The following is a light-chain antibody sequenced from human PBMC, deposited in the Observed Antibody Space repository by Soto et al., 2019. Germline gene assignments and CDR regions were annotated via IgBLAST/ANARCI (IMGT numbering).Light chain of an antibody. CDR3: QQSYQFPYT. J-gene: IGKJ2*01. CDR1: RGFSGW. Sequence: DIQMTQSPPTCSAPVGDGVTLTFGGIRGFSGWLAWYQQQPGKAPKLLFYAASSLQSGVPSRFSGSASGTHFSLTISILRPEDFATSYCQQSYQFPYTFGQGTKLE. V-gene: IGKV1-12*01. CDR2: AAS.